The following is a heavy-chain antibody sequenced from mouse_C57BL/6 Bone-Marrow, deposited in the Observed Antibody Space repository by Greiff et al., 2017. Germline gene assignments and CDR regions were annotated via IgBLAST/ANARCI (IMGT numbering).Heavy chain of an antibody. CDR2: IHPNSGST. Sequence: QVQLQQPGAELVKPGASVKLSCKASGYTFTSYWMHWVKQRPGQCLEWIGMIHPNSGSTNYNEKFKSKATLTVDKSSSTAYMQLSSLTSEDSAVYYCARGDYYGSSFAYWGQGTLVTVSA. V-gene: IGHV1-64*01. CDR3: ARGDYYGSSFAY. D-gene: IGHD1-1*01. J-gene: IGHJ3*01. CDR1: GYTFTSYW.